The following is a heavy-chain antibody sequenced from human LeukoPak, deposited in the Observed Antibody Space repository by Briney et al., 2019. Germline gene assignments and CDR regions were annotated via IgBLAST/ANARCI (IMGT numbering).Heavy chain of an antibody. CDR1: GFTFSSTW. CDR2: IKQDGGKK. D-gene: IGHD7-27*01. V-gene: IGHV3-7*01. J-gene: IGHJ4*02. Sequence: GGSLRLSCAASGFTFSSTWMSWVRQAPGKGLEWVANIKQDGGKKYYVDSVKGRFTISRDNAKNSLYLQMNSLRVDDTAVYYCARDTPLGCFDYWGQGTLVTVSS. CDR3: ARDTPLGCFDY.